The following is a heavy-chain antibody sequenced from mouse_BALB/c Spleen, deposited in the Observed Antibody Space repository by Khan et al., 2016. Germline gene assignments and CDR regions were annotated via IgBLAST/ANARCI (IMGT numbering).Heavy chain of an antibody. J-gene: IGHJ2*02. CDR1: GYSITSGYS. CDR3: ARSLDY. V-gene: IGHV3-1*02. CDR2: INYTAGT. Sequence: EVQLQESGPDLVKPSQSLSLTCTVTGYSITSGYSWHWIRQFTGNKLEWMGCINYTAGTNYNPSLKSRISITRDTSKNKFFLQLNSVTTEDTATYYCARSLDYFGQGTSLTVSS.